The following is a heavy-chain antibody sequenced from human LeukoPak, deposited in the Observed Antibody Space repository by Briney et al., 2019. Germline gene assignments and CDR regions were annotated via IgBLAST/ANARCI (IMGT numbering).Heavy chain of an antibody. CDR3: ARTTEAHSWRTRYYDYYMDV. Sequence: SETLSLTCTVSGGSISSSIYYWGWIRQPPGKGLEWIGYIYYSGSTNYNPSLKSRVTISVDTSKNQFSLKLSSVTAADTAVYYCARTTEAHSWRTRYYDYYMDVWGKGTTVTVSS. CDR1: GGSISSSIYY. D-gene: IGHD6-13*01. CDR2: IYYSGST. V-gene: IGHV4-61*05. J-gene: IGHJ6*03.